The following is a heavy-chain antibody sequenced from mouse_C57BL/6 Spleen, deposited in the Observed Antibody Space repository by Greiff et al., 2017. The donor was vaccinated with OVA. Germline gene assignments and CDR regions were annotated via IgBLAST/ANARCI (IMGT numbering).Heavy chain of an antibody. CDR2: IDPSDSYT. CDR3: ARQGDYDERGAMDY. CDR1: GYTFTSYW. D-gene: IGHD2-4*01. Sequence: QVQLQQPGAELVKPGASVKLSCKASGYTFTSYWMQWVKQRPGQGLEWIGEIDPSDSYTNYNQKFKGKATLTVDTSSSTAYMQLSSLTSEDSAVYDCARQGDYDERGAMDYWGQGTSVTVSS. V-gene: IGHV1-50*01. J-gene: IGHJ4*01.